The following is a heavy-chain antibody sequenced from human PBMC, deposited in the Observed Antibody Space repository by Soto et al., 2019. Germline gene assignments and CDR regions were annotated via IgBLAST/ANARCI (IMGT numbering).Heavy chain of an antibody. CDR2: ISAYNGNT. D-gene: IGHD2-15*01. CDR3: ASLPVGYCSGGSCYEVGAFDI. J-gene: IGHJ3*02. CDR1: GYTFTSYD. V-gene: IGHV1-18*01. Sequence: ASVKVSCKASGYTFTSYDINWVRQAPGQGLEWMGWISAYNGNTNYAQKLQGRVTMTTDTSTSTAYMELRSLRSDDTAVYYCASLPVGYCSGGSCYEVGAFDIWGQGTMVTVSS.